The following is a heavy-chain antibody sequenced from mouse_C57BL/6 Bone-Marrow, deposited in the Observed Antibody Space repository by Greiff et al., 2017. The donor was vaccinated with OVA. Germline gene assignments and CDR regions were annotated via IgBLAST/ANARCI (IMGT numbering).Heavy chain of an antibody. D-gene: IGHD2-12*01. CDR3: ARDGYGWYFDF. CDR1: GFTFSDFY. J-gene: IGHJ1*03. Sequence: DVKLVESGGGLVQSGRSLRLSCATSGFTFSDFYMEWVRQAPGKGLEWIAASRTKANDYTTEYSAAVKGRFIVSRDTSQSILYLQMNALRAEDTAIYYCARDGYGWYFDFWGTGTTVTVSS. V-gene: IGHV7-1*01. CDR2: SRTKANDYTT.